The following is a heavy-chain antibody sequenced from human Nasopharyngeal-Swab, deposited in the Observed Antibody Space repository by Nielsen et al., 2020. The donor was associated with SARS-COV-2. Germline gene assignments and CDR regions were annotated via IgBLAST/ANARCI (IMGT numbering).Heavy chain of an antibody. CDR2: IGTAGDT. CDR1: GFTFSSYD. J-gene: IGHJ6*03. D-gene: IGHD1-1*01. CDR3: AREAFDSTTYYYYMDV. V-gene: IGHV3-13*01. Sequence: GESLKISCAASGFTFSSYDMHWVRQATGKGLEWVSAIGTAGDTYYPGSVKGRFTISRENAKNSLYLQMNSLRAGDTAMYYCAREAFDSTTYYYYMDVWGKGTTVTVSS.